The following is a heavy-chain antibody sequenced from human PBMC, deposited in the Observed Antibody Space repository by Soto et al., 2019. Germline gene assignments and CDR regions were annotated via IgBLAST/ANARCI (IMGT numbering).Heavy chain of an antibody. CDR1: GFTFSSYA. Sequence: GGSLRLSCAASGFTFSSYAMSWVRQAPGKGLEWVSAISGSGGSTYYADSVKGRFTISRDNSKNTLYLQMNSLRAEDTAVYYCAKMECGEDIVLMVYAIGNFDYWGQGTLVTVSS. D-gene: IGHD2-8*01. J-gene: IGHJ4*02. V-gene: IGHV3-23*01. CDR3: AKMECGEDIVLMVYAIGNFDY. CDR2: ISGSGGST.